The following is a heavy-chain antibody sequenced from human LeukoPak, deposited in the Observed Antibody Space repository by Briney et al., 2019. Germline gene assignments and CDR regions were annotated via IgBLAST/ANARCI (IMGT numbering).Heavy chain of an antibody. CDR3: ARGLREFGYYYYHMDV. D-gene: IGHD3-10*01. Sequence: SETLSLTCAVSGGSISSGGYSWSWIRQPPGKGLEWIGYFYYTGSTFYNPSLKSRVTISADTSKNQFSLKLRSVTAADTAVYYCARGLREFGYYYYHMDVWGKGTTVTVSS. J-gene: IGHJ6*03. CDR1: GGSISSGGYS. CDR2: FYYTGST. V-gene: IGHV4-30-4*07.